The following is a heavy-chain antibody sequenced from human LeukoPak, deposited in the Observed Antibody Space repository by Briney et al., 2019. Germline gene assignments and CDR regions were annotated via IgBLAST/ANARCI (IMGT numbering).Heavy chain of an antibody. V-gene: IGHV1-8*03. D-gene: IGHD3-22*01. CDR2: MNPNSGNT. Sequence: ASVKVSCKASGYTFTSYDINWVRQATGQGLEWMGWMNPNSGNTGYAQKFQGRVTITRNTSISTAYMELSSLRSEDTAVYYCATPFNYYDSSGYYPWFDYWGQGTLVTVSS. CDR1: GYTFTSYD. J-gene: IGHJ4*02. CDR3: ATPFNYYDSSGYYPWFDY.